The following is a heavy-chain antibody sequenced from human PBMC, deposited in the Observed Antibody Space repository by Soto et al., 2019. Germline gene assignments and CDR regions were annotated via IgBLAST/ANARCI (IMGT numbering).Heavy chain of an antibody. CDR2: INGRGNYK. CDR3: VREDGVVRDSSAFDS. D-gene: IGHD2-15*01. J-gene: IGHJ4*02. V-gene: IGHV3-21*06. Sequence: PGGSLRLSCVASGFTLTTYTMNWVRQAPGTGLEWVSSINGRGNYKYYSDSVKGRFTISRDNARNSLFLQMSRLGPEDTAVYYCVREDGVVRDSSAFDSWGQGTLVTVSS. CDR1: GFTLTTYT.